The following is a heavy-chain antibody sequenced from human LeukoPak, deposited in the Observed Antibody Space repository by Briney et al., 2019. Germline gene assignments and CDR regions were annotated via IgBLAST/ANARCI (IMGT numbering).Heavy chain of an antibody. J-gene: IGHJ4*02. CDR3: AKETFYDFWSGPKD. V-gene: IGHV3-23*01. Sequence: GGSLRLSCAASGFTFSSYAMSWVRQAPGKGLEWVSAISDSGGSTYYADSVKGRFTISRDNSKSTLYLQMNSLRAEDTAVYYCAKETFYDFWSGPKDWGQGTLVTVSS. CDR1: GFTFSSYA. D-gene: IGHD3-3*01. CDR2: ISDSGGST.